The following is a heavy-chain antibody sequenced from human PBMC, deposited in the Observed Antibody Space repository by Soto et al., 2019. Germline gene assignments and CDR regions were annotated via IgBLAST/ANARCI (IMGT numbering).Heavy chain of an antibody. J-gene: IGHJ6*02. V-gene: IGHV3-48*03. CDR1: GFTFSSYE. D-gene: IGHD5-12*01. Sequence: EVQLVESGGGLVQPGGSLRLSCAASGFTFSSYEMNWVRQAPGKGLEWVSYISSSGSTIYYADSVKGRFTISRDNAKNSLYLKINSLGAEDTAVYYCARDSGGGYSGYIYYYYYGMDVWGQGTTVTVSS. CDR3: ARDSGGGYSGYIYYYYYGMDV. CDR2: ISSSGSTI.